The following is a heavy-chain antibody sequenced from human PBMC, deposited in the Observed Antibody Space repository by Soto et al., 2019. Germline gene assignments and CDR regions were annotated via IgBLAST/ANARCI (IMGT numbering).Heavy chain of an antibody. D-gene: IGHD6-6*01. CDR2: IYYSGST. J-gene: IGHJ4*02. V-gene: IGHV4-31*03. Sequence: TSETLSLTCTVSGDSINNGDYYWSWIRQHPGKGLEWIGYIYYSGSTYYNPSLKSRVTMSVDTPNNQFSLRLSSVTAADTAVYYCAREYSSSYYFDYWGQGTLVTVSS. CDR3: AREYSSSYYFDY. CDR1: GDSINNGDYY.